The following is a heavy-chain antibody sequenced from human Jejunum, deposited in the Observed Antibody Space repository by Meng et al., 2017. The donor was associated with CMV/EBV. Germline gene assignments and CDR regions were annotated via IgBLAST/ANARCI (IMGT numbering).Heavy chain of an antibody. V-gene: IGHV3-11*05. CDR3: TRDPRACDY. Sequence: QGRGVESGGGLVEPGGSLRLSCKSSGFSFSDYYMTWIRHTPGKGPEWLAYISGSSTVTNYADSVKGRFTISRDNVNNLLYLQMNSLRADDTAVYYCTRDPRACDYWGQGTLVTVSS. J-gene: IGHJ4*02. CDR1: GFSFSDYY. CDR2: ISGSSTVT.